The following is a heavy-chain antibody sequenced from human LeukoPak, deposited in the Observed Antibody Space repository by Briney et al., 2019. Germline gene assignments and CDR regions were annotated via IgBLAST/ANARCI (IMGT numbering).Heavy chain of an antibody. D-gene: IGHD4-11*01. Sequence: ASVKVSCKASGYTFTGYYMHWVRQAPGQRLEWMGWINPNSGGTNYAQKFQGRVTMTRDTSISTAYMELSRLRSDDTAVYYCARDVLRLQNPLWYWGQGTLVTVSS. J-gene: IGHJ4*02. CDR1: GYTFTGYY. V-gene: IGHV1-2*02. CDR2: INPNSGGT. CDR3: ARDVLRLQNPLWY.